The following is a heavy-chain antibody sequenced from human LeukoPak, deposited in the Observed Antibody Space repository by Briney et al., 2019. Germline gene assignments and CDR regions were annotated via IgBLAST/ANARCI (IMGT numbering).Heavy chain of an antibody. J-gene: IGHJ1*01. CDR3: ARDRLLYYYDSGPTGHFQH. D-gene: IGHD3-22*01. V-gene: IGHV3-66*01. Sequence: GGSLRLSCAASGFTFDDYAMHWVRQAPGKGLEWVSVIYSGGSTYYADSVKGRFTISRDNSKNTLYLQMNSLRADDTAVYYCARDRLLYYYDSGPTGHFQHWGQGTLVTV. CDR1: GFTFDDYA. CDR2: IYSGGST.